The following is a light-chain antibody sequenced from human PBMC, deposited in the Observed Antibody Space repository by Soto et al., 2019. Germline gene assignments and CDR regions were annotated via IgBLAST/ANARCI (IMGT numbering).Light chain of an antibody. CDR1: QSISSW. J-gene: IGKJ4*01. V-gene: IGKV1-5*03. Sequence: DIQMTQSPYTLSASVGDRVTITCRASQSISSWLAWYQQKPGKAPKLLIYKASSLESGVPSRFSGSGSGTEFTLAISSLQPDDFATYYCQQYNGYSSVTFGGGTKVEIK. CDR2: KAS. CDR3: QQYNGYSSVT.